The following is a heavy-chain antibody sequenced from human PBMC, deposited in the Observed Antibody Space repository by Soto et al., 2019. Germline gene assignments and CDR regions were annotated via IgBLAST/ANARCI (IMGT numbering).Heavy chain of an antibody. CDR1: GFTFSSYA. D-gene: IGHD6-13*01. Sequence: GGSLRLSCAASGFTFSSYAMHWVRQAPGKGLEWVAVISYDGSNKYYADSVKGRFTISRDNSKNTLYLQMNSLRAEDTAVYYCARDIQQLVRFDAFDIWGQGTMVTVSS. CDR3: ARDIQQLVRFDAFDI. J-gene: IGHJ3*02. CDR2: ISYDGSNK. V-gene: IGHV3-30-3*01.